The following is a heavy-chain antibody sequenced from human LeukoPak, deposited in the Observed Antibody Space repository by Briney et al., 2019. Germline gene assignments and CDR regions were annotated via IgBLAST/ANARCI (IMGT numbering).Heavy chain of an antibody. Sequence: ASVKVSCKASGYSFTDYFLHCVRQAPGQGLEWMGWINPKSGATNYAQKFRGRVTMTSDTSINTAYVDLTGLTSDDTAVYYCARDLGPVAGSLGFWGQGTLVTVSS. CDR1: GYSFTDYF. J-gene: IGHJ1*01. CDR2: INPKSGAT. V-gene: IGHV1-2*02. CDR3: ARDLGPVAGSLGF. D-gene: IGHD3-16*01.